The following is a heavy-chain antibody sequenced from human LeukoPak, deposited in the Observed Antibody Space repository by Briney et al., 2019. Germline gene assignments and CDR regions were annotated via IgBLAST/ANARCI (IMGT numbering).Heavy chain of an antibody. CDR3: ARDGYDSSGYSNWFDP. CDR2: IYTSGST. J-gene: IGHJ5*02. CDR1: GGSISSGSYY. V-gene: IGHV4-61*02. Sequence: SETLSLTCTVSGGSISSGSYYWSWIRQPAGKGLEWIGRIYTSGSTNYNPSLKSRVTISVDKSKNQFSLKLSSVTAADTAVYYCARDGYDSSGYSNWFDPWGQGTLVTVSS. D-gene: IGHD3-22*01.